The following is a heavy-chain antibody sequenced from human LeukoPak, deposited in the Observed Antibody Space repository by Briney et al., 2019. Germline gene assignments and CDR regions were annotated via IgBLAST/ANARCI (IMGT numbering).Heavy chain of an antibody. D-gene: IGHD3-10*01. CDR2: VSHDGSNK. CDR1: GFTFSSYG. J-gene: IGHJ4*02. V-gene: IGHV3-30*18. CDR3: AKDLNDYYVLGSYSSPFDY. Sequence: PGTSLRLSCAASGFTFSSYGMHWVRQAPGKGLEWVAIVSHDGSNKYYADSVKGRFTISRDNSKNTLYLQMDSLRAEDTAVYYCAKDLNDYYVLGSYSSPFDYWGQGTLVTVSS.